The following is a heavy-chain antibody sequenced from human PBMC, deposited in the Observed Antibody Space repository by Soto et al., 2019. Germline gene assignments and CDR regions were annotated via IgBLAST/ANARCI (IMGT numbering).Heavy chain of an antibody. Sequence: QVQLQESGPGLVKPSETLSLTCTVSGGSISGYYWSWIRQPPGKGLECIGYIYYSGNTKYNPPLKRRVTYSVDTSKNQFSMKLGSVTAADTAVYYCAIRETLGWFFDLWGRGSLVTVSS. D-gene: IGHD1-26*01. V-gene: IGHV4-59*08. CDR2: IYYSGNT. J-gene: IGHJ2*01. CDR1: GGSISGYY. CDR3: AIRETLGWFFDL.